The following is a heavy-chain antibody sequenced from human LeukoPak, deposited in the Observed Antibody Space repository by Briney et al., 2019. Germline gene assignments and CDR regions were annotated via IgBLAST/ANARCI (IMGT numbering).Heavy chain of an antibody. D-gene: IGHD4-17*01. CDR2: INPNSGGT. CDR3: ARPETTGNFDY. V-gene: IGHV1-2*02. CDR1: GYTFTGYY. J-gene: IGHJ4*02. Sequence: ASVKVSCKASGYTFTGYYMHWVRQAPGQGLGWMGWINPNSGGTNYAQKFQRRVTMPRDTSISTAYVELSRLSSDDTAVYYCARPETTGNFDYWGQGTLVTVSS.